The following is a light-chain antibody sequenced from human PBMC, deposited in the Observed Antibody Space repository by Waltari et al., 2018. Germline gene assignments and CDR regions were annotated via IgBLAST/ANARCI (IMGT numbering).Light chain of an antibody. CDR1: QSISSY. V-gene: IGKV1-39*01. Sequence: DIQMTQSPSSLSAAVGDGVTSTCRASQSISSYLNWYQQKPGTAPKLLIYAASSLQSGVPSRFRGSGSGTDFTLTISSLQPEDFATYSCQQSYSTPFTFGPGTIVDIK. J-gene: IGKJ3*01. CDR2: AAS. CDR3: QQSYSTPFT.